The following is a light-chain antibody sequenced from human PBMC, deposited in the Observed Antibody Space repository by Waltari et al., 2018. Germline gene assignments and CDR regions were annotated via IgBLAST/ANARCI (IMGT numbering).Light chain of an antibody. CDR2: DAS. Sequence: EIMLTQSPGTLSLSPGARATLSCRASQSISRFLAWYQQKPGQAPRLLIYDASSRATGIPDRFSGSGSGTDFSLTISRLEPEDIAVYYCQKYGSLPATFGQGTKVEIK. V-gene: IGKV3-20*01. J-gene: IGKJ1*01. CDR3: QKYGSLPAT. CDR1: QSISRF.